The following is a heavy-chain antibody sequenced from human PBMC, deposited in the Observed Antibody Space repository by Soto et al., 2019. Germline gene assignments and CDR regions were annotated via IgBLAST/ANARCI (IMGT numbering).Heavy chain of an antibody. CDR1: GGSFSDYY. J-gene: IGHJ4*02. D-gene: IGHD1-26*01. CDR3: AREEPASRHHDY. CDR2: VSHSGST. Sequence: SETLSLTCAVYGGSFSDYYWSWIRQTPEKGLEWIGEVSHSGSTTYNPSLKNRVTIAIDTSKNQFSLTLNSVTAADTAMYFCAREEPASRHHDYWGQGNLVTVSS. V-gene: IGHV4-34*01.